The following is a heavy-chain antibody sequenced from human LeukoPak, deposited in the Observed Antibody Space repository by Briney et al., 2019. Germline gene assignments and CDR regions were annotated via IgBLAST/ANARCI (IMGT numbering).Heavy chain of an antibody. V-gene: IGHV4-4*07. CDR2: IYRSVTT. D-gene: IGHD3-10*01. CDR3: AREADGSGVGPFWFDP. J-gene: IGHJ5*02. CDR1: GDSISNNY. Sequence: SETLSLTCSVSGDSISNNYWSRIRQPAGKGLEWIGRIYRSVTTSYNPSLKSRVTISIDKSKSQVSLNLNSVTAEDTAVYYCAREADGSGVGPFWFDPWGQGTLVTVSS.